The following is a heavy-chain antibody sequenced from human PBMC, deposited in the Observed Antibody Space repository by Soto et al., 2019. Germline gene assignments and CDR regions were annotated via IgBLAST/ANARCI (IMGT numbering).Heavy chain of an antibody. D-gene: IGHD6-13*01. CDR1: GVSISSSSYY. V-gene: IGHV4-39*01. CDR3: ARHRAGYSSSWYRY. Sequence: SETLSLTCTVSGVSISSSSYYWGWIRQPPGKGLEWIGSIYYSGSTYYNPSLKSRVTISVDTSKNQFSLKLSSVTAADTAVYYCARHRAGYSSSWYRYWGQGTLVTVSS. J-gene: IGHJ4*02. CDR2: IYYSGST.